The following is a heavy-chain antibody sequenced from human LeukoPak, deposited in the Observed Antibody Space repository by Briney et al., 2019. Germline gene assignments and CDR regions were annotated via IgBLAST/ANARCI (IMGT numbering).Heavy chain of an antibody. J-gene: IGHJ4*02. V-gene: IGHV3-30-3*01. CDR3: ARDPLDFRGPCDY. D-gene: IGHD3-10*01. CDR2: ISYDGSNK. CDR1: GFTFSSYA. Sequence: PGGSLRLSCAASGFTFSSYAMHWVRQAPGKGLEWVAVISYDGSNKYYADSVKGRFTISRDNSKNTLYLQMNSLRAEDTAVYYCARDPLDFRGPCDYWGQGTLVTVSS.